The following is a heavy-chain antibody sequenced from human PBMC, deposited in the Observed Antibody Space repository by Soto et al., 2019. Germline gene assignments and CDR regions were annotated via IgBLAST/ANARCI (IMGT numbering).Heavy chain of an antibody. D-gene: IGHD2-2*01. J-gene: IGHJ5*02. CDR1: GGSISSGDYY. V-gene: IGHV4-30-4*01. CDR2: IYYSGNT. CDR3: ARQSCTSASCPWGWFDP. Sequence: LSLTCTVSGGSISSGDYYWSWIRQPPGKGLEWIGYIYYSGNTYYTPSLKSRATISVDTSKNQFSLRLSSVTVTDTAVYYCARQSCTSASCPWGWFDPWGQGTLVTVSS.